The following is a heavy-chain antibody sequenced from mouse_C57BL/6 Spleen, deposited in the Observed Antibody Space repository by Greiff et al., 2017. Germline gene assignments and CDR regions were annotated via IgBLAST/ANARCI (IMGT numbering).Heavy chain of an antibody. J-gene: IGHJ4*01. D-gene: IGHD1-1*01. V-gene: IGHV2-2*01. Sequence: QVQLQQSGPGLVQPSQSLSITCTVSGFSLTSYGVHWVRQSPGKGLEWLGVIWSGGSTDYNAAFISRLSISKDNSKSQVFFKMNSLQADDTAIYYCARKDYGSRGDYAMDYWGQRTSVTGSS. CDR3: ARKDYGSRGDYAMDY. CDR1: GFSLTSYG. CDR2: IWSGGST.